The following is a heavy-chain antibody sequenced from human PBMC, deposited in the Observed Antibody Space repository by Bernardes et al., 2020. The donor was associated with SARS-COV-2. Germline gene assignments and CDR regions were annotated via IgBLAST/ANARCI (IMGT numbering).Heavy chain of an antibody. V-gene: IGHV4-38-2*01. CDR2: IYHSGST. D-gene: IGHD6-19*01. CDR3: TTSSGIAVAAVDY. J-gene: IGHJ4*02. Sequence: SETLSLTCAVSGYSIRSSYYRGWIRQTPGKGLEWIGTIYHSGSTYYNPSPKSRVTISVDTSKNQFSLNLRSVTAADTGVYLCTTSSGIAVAAVDYWGQGTQVNVTS. CDR1: GYSIRSSYY.